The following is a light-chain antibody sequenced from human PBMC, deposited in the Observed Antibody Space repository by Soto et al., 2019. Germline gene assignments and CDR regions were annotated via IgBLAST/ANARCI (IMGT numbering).Light chain of an antibody. CDR1: QSVSSNY. CDR3: QQYGSSPWT. Sequence: EIVLTQSPGTLSLSPGERATLSCRASQSVSSNYLAWYQQKPGQAPRLLIYGASSRATGIPDRFSGSGSGTDFTLTISRLEPEDFAVYYCQQYGSSPWTFGKGTKVELK. V-gene: IGKV3-20*01. J-gene: IGKJ1*01. CDR2: GAS.